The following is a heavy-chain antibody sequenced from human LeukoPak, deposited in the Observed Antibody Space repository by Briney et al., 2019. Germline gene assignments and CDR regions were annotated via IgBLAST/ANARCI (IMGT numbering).Heavy chain of an antibody. Sequence: PGGSLRLSCAASGFIFSTYAMNWVRQAPGKGLEWVSTISGSGGSTYYADSVKGRFTISRDNAKNTLYLQMNSLRAEDTAVYSSAKEYGASRWGQGTLVTVSS. D-gene: IGHD4/OR15-4a*01. J-gene: IGHJ4*02. CDR3: AKEYGASR. V-gene: IGHV3-23*01. CDR2: ISGSGGST. CDR1: GFIFSTYA.